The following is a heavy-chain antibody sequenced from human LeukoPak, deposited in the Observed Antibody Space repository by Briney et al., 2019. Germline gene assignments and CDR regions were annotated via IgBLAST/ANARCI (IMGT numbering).Heavy chain of an antibody. V-gene: IGHV3-23*01. CDR2: ISASGGHA. CDR1: GFIFSSYA. Sequence: AGKSLRLSCAASGFIFSSYAMSWVRQAPGKGLEWVSGISASGGHAYYADSVQGRLTISRDNSKNTLYLQMNSLRAEDTAVYYCAKDPGFKWEHQNWFDPWGQGTLVTVSS. CDR3: AKDPGFKWEHQNWFDP. J-gene: IGHJ5*02. D-gene: IGHD1-26*01.